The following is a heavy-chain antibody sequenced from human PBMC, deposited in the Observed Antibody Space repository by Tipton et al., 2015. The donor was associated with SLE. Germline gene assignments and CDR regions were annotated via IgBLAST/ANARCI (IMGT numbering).Heavy chain of an antibody. V-gene: IGHV4-39*01. CDR1: GASISSSPYF. CDR2: VHYSGEK. Sequence: TLSLTCTVSGASISSSPYFWVWIRQPPGKGLEWIGTVHYSGEKYYNPSLKSRVTTSVDTSKSQFSLRLSSVTAADTAVYYCARLTTVTIGLWGQGTVVTVSS. J-gene: IGHJ4*02. CDR3: ARLTTVTIGL. D-gene: IGHD4-17*01.